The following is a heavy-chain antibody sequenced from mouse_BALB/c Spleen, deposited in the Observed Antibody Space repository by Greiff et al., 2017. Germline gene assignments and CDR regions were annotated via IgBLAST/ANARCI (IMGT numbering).Heavy chain of an antibody. CDR2: INPGSGGT. CDR3: AREDDALDY. CDR1: GYAFTNYL. V-gene: IGHV1-54*01. D-gene: IGHD2-3*01. J-gene: IGHJ4*01. Sequence: VQLQQSGAGLVRPGTSVKLSCTASGYAFTNYLIEWVKQRPGQGLEWIGVINPGSGGTNYTEMFKGKSTLTADNSTSTAYMQLSSLTSDDSAVYFCAREDDALDYWGQGTSVTVSS.